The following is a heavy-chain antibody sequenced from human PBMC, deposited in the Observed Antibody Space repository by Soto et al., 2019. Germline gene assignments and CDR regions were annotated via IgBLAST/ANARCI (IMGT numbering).Heavy chain of an antibody. J-gene: IGHJ3*02. CDR1: GFTVSSNY. Sequence: GGSLRLSCAASGFTVSSNYMSWVRQAPGKGLEWVSVIYSGGSTYYADSVKGRFTISRDNAKNAIFLQMTSLRVDDTAVYFCARGDRGGFDIWGQGTMVTVSS. CDR2: IYSGGST. V-gene: IGHV3-66*01. D-gene: IGHD3-10*01. CDR3: ARGDRGGFDI.